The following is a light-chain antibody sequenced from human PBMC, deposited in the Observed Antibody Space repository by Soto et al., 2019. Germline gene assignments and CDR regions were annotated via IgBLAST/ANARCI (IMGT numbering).Light chain of an antibody. CDR3: QQYGSPPPT. V-gene: IGKV3-20*01. CDR1: QSVSSNY. J-gene: IGKJ1*01. Sequence: EIVLTQSPGTLSLSPGERATLSCRASQSVSSNYLAWYRRKPGQAPSLLIYGASTRATGIPGRFSGSGCGTDFTLTITRLQPEDFAVYYCQQYGSPPPTFGQGPKVEF. CDR2: GAS.